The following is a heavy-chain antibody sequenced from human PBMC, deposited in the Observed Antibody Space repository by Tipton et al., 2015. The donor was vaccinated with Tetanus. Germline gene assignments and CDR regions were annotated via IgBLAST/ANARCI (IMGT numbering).Heavy chain of an antibody. CDR3: ARDRGVRGGYYYYHGMDV. J-gene: IGHJ6*02. CDR2: ISNSGST. D-gene: IGHD3-10*01. Sequence: TLSLTCTVSGASISSGAYWSWIRQHPGEGLEWIGYISNSGSTYYNPSLKSRVTISVDTSQKQISLKVNSVTAADTAVYYCARDRGVRGGYYYYHGMDVWGQGTTVTVSS. CDR1: GASISSGAY. V-gene: IGHV4-31*03.